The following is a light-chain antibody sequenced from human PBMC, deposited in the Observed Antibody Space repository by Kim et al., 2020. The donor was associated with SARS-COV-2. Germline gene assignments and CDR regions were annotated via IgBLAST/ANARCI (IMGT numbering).Light chain of an antibody. Sequence: AEVGDRVTISCRASQHIDNYLKWYQKKPGTPPSLLIYSASSLQSGVPSRFSGRGSGTEFTLTISSLQPEDFAVYFCQQGYTLPRTFGQGTKVDIK. CDR2: SAS. V-gene: IGKV1-39*01. J-gene: IGKJ1*01. CDR1: QHIDNY. CDR3: QQGYTLPRT.